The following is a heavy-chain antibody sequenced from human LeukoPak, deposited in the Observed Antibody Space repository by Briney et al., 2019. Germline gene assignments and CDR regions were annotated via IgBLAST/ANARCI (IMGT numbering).Heavy chain of an antibody. V-gene: IGHV4-39*07. D-gene: IGHD3-10*01. Sequence: TTSETLSLACTVSSDFFSSVTDYWAWLRQPPGKGLEWIASGDYSGGTYYHPSLESRVAISADKSKNQFSLKLSSVTAADTAVYYCARDQELGKGGFAGFYGSGSYQDYYYGMDVWGQGTTVTVSS. CDR1: SDFFSSVTDY. CDR3: ARDQELGKGGFAGFYGSGSYQDYYYGMDV. CDR2: GDYSGGT. J-gene: IGHJ6*02.